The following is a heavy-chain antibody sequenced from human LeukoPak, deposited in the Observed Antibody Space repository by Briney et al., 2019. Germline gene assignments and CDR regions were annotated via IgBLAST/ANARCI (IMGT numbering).Heavy chain of an antibody. Sequence: GGTLRLSCAASRFTFSSYAMSWVPPAPGKGLEWVSAISGSGGSTYYADSVKGRFTISRDNSKNTLYLQMNSLRAEDKAVYYCAKSSGWRYYYYYYMDVWGKGTTVTVSS. CDR1: RFTFSSYA. CDR2: ISGSGGST. CDR3: AKSSGWRYYYYYYMDV. J-gene: IGHJ6*03. V-gene: IGHV3-23*01. D-gene: IGHD6-19*01.